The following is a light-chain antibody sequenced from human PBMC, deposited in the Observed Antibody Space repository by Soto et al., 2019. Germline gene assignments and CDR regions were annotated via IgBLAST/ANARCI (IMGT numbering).Light chain of an antibody. V-gene: IGKV3-20*01. J-gene: IGKJ1*01. Sequence: VMPQAPATLSVTLGDRATLSSRASQSVSSNLAWYQQKPGQAPRHLIYGASSRATGIQDRFSGSGSGTDFTLTISSLEPEELAVYYCQQYGSSRTFGQATKVDI. CDR2: GAS. CDR3: QQYGSSRT. CDR1: QSVSSN.